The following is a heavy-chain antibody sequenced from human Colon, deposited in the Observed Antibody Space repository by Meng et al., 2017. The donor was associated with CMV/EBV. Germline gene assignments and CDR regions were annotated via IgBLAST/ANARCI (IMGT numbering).Heavy chain of an antibody. CDR3: SASFDY. CDR2: ITTNTGNP. V-gene: IGHV7-4-1*02. D-gene: IGHD3-16*01. J-gene: IGHJ4*02. Sequence: ASVKVSCKASGYTFSNYHVNWVRQAPGQGLEWMGWITTNTGNPTYAQGFIGRFVFSLATSISTAYLQISGLKAEDTAVYYCSASFDYWGQGTLVTVSS. CDR1: GYTFSNYH.